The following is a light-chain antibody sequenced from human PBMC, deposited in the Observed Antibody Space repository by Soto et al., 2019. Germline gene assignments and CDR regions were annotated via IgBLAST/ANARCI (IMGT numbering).Light chain of an antibody. CDR3: LQDYNYPLT. V-gene: IGKV1-5*01. CDR2: DAS. CDR1: QSISSW. Sequence: DIHMTQSPSTLSASVGDRVTITCRASQSISSWLAWYQQKPGKAPKLLIYDASSLESGVPSRFSGSGSGTDFTLTISSLQPEDFATYYCLQDYNYPLTFGQGTKVDIK. J-gene: IGKJ1*01.